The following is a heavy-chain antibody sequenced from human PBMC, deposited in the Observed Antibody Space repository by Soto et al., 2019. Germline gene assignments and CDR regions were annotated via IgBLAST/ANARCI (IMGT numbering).Heavy chain of an antibody. J-gene: IGHJ4*02. CDR1: GGTFSSYS. CDR3: ARDGVRHYGGIDY. CDR2: IIPIFGTA. V-gene: IGHV1-69*01. D-gene: IGHD4-17*01. Sequence: QVQLVQSGAEVKKPGSSVKGSCKASGGTFSSYSINWVRQAPGQGLEWMGEIIPIFGTANYVQKFQGRVTITADESTSTAYMELSSLRSEDTAVYYCARDGVRHYGGIDYWGQGTLVTVCS.